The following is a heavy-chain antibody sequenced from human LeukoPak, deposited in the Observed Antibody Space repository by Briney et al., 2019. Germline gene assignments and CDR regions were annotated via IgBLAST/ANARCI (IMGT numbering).Heavy chain of an antibody. Sequence: ASVKVSCKASGYTFTGYYMHWVRQAPGQGPEWMGWINPNSGGTNYAQKFQGRVTMTRDTSISTAYMELSRLRSDDTAVYYCARGPQPVRHYDILTGYYLQLPYYFDYWGQGTLVTVSS. D-gene: IGHD3-9*01. CDR1: GYTFTGYY. CDR3: ARGPQPVRHYDILTGYYLQLPYYFDY. V-gene: IGHV1-2*02. J-gene: IGHJ4*02. CDR2: INPNSGGT.